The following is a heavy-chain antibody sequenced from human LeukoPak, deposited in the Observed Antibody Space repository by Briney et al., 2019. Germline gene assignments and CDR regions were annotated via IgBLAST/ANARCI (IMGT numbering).Heavy chain of an antibody. V-gene: IGHV3-21*01. CDR3: AREDSADDDAFDI. Sequence: GGSLRLSCAASGFTLSSYSMNWVRQAPGKGLEWVSSISSSSSYIYYADSVKGRFTISRDNAKNSLYLQMNSLRAEDTAVYYCAREDSADDDAFDIWGQGTMVTVSS. J-gene: IGHJ3*02. CDR2: ISSSSSYI. CDR1: GFTLSSYS. D-gene: IGHD3-10*01.